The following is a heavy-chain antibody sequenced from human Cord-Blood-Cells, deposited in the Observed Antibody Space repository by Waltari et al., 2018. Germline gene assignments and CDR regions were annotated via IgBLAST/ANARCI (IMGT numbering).Heavy chain of an antibody. CDR3: EVQVGATTFYY. D-gene: IGHD1-26*01. Sequence: QVQLVQSGAEVKKPGASVKVSCKVSGYTLTELSMHWVRQAPGKGLEWMGAFDRKNGETIYAQKFQGRVTMTGDTSTDTAYMELRSLTSEDTAVYYCEVQVGATTFYYWGQGTLVTVSS. J-gene: IGHJ4*02. V-gene: IGHV1-24*01. CDR1: GYTLTELS. CDR2: FDRKNGET.